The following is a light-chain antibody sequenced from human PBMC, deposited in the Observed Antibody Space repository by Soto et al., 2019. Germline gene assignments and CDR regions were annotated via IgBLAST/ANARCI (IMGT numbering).Light chain of an antibody. CDR3: MQGVESPNT. J-gene: IGKJ2*01. V-gene: IGKV2-28*01. CDR2: LTS. CDR1: QSPLYSDGHHY. Sequence: IVLTQSPLSLPVTPGAPASISCKSSQSPLYSDGHHYLDWYVQKPGQSPHLLIALTSSLAAGVPGRCSGGGSGSDFALRISRVEAEDVGVYYCMQGVESPNTFGQGTKLES.